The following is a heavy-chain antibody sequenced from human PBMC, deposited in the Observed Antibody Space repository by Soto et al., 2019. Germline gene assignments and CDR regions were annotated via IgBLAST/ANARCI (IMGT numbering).Heavy chain of an antibody. J-gene: IGHJ5*02. Sequence: PSETLSLTCPVSISSIGSCIYYWGIIRHPPWKGLEWIGYIYFSGRTYYNPSLKSRGTISVDTSKNQFSLTLSAVTAEYTAVYYCARERSRCGAHCEGFDPWGQGTLVTVSS. D-gene: IGHD2-21*02. CDR2: IYFSGRT. CDR3: ARERSRCGAHCEGFDP. CDR1: ISSIGSCIYY. V-gene: IGHV4-30-4*08.